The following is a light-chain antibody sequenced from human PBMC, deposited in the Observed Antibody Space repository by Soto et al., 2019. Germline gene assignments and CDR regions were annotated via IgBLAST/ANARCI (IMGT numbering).Light chain of an antibody. CDR3: QHTLECPAK. Sequence: EIVMTQSPVTLSVSPGERATLSCRASQSVSRKLVWYQQKPGQAPRLLIYDTSARAAGIPARFSGSGSATEFTLTNSSLQAEYIAIDSSQHTLECPAKFGQGTRVDIK. CDR2: DTS. CDR1: QSVSRK. J-gene: IGKJ5*01. V-gene: IGKV3-15*01.